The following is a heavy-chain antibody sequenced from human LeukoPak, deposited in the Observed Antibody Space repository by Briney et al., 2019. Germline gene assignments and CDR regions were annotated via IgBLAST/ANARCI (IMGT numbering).Heavy chain of an antibody. CDR1: GFTFSSYG. J-gene: IGHJ4*02. Sequence: GGSLRLSCAASGFTFSSYGMHWVRQAPGKGLEWVAFIRYDGSNKYYTDSVKGRFTISRDNSKSTLYLQMNSLRAEDTAVYYCAKDRRVCSSTSCYTGFDYWGQGTLVTVSS. D-gene: IGHD2-2*02. V-gene: IGHV3-30*02. CDR2: IRYDGSNK. CDR3: AKDRRVCSSTSCYTGFDY.